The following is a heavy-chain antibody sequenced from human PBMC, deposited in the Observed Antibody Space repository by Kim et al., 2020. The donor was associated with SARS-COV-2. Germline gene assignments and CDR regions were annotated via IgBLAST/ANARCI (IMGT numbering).Heavy chain of an antibody. D-gene: IGHD5-12*01. J-gene: IGHJ4*02. V-gene: IGHV7-4-1*02. CDR3: ARGPTIDY. Sequence: GNPTYGQGFTGRFVFSLDTSVSTAYLQISSLKAEDTAVYYCARGPTIDYWGQGTLVTVSS. CDR2: GNP.